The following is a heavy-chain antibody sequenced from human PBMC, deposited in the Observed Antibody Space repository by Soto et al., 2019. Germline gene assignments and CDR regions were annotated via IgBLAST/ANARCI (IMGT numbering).Heavy chain of an antibody. CDR2: ISYDGSNK. CDR1: GFTFSSYG. J-gene: IGHJ5*02. Sequence: GGSLRLSCAASGFTFSSYGMHWVRQAPGKGLEWVAVISYDGSNKYYADSVKGRFTISRDNSKNTLYLQMNSLRAENTAVYYCAKDRRGSGWYYWFDPWGQGTLVTVSS. D-gene: IGHD6-19*01. CDR3: AKDRRGSGWYYWFDP. V-gene: IGHV3-30*18.